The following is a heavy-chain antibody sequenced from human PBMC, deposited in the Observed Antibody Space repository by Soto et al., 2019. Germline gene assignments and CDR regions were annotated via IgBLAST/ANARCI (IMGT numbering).Heavy chain of an antibody. J-gene: IGHJ4*02. CDR1: GYSFTSYW. V-gene: IGHV5-51*01. D-gene: IGHD6-6*01. Sequence: GESLKISCKGSGYSFTSYWIGWVRQMPGKGLEWMGIIYPGDSDTRYSPSFQGQVTISADKSISTAYLQWSSLKASDTAMYYCARLEYSSSSGFYYFDYWGQGTLVTVSS. CDR2: IYPGDSDT. CDR3: ARLEYSSSSGFYYFDY.